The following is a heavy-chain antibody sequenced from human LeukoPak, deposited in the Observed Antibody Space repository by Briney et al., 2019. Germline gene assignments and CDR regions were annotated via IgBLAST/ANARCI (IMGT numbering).Heavy chain of an antibody. J-gene: IGHJ4*02. CDR2: IYNSGGT. Sequence: ASQTLSLTCTVFGDSISGDYGTGIPQSPGKGLEWIGLIYNSGGTTYNPSLKSRVTISLDTSKKQFSLKVTSVTAADTAVYYCASEFSAWGPGTLVTVSS. CDR1: GDSISGDY. CDR3: ASEFSA. D-gene: IGHD1-26*01. V-gene: IGHV4-59*01.